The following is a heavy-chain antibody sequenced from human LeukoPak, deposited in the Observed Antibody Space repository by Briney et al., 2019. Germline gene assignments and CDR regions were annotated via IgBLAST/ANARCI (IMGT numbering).Heavy chain of an antibody. V-gene: IGHV4-34*01. D-gene: IGHD2-2*01. CDR1: GGSFSGYY. J-gene: IGHJ1*01. CDR2: INHSGST. CDR3: ARGGVVVVPAAKRYFQH. Sequence: SETLSLTCAVYGGSFSGYYWSWIRQPPGKGLEWIGEINHSGSTNYNPSLKSRVTIPVDTSKNQFSLKLSSVTAADTAVYYCARGGVVVVPAAKRYFQHWGQGTLVTVSS.